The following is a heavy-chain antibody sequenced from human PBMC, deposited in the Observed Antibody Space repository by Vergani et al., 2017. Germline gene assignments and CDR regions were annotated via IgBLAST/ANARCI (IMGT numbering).Heavy chain of an antibody. CDR3: QAATASLDDAFDI. V-gene: IGHV4-31*03. Sequence: QVQLQESGPGLVRPSQTLSLTCTVSGGSISSGGYYWSWIRQHPGKGLEWIGYIYYSGSTYYNPSLKSRVTISVDTSKNQFSLKLSSVTAADTAVYYCQAATASLDDAFDIWGQGTMVTVSS. CDR1: GGSISSGGYY. J-gene: IGHJ3*02. D-gene: IGHD2-15*01. CDR2: IYYSGST.